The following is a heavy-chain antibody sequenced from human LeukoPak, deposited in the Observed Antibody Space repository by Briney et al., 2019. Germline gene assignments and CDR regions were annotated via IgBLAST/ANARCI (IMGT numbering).Heavy chain of an antibody. D-gene: IGHD5-12*01. CDR2: IYYSGST. J-gene: IGHJ4*02. CDR1: GGSINNYY. Sequence: SETLSLTCTVSGGSINNYYCSWIRQPPGKGLEWIGHIYYSGSTNYNPSLKSRVTISVDTSNNQFSLKLSSVTAADTAVYYRARGSGWLPNNWGQGVLVTVSS. CDR3: ARGSGWLPNN. V-gene: IGHV4-59*01.